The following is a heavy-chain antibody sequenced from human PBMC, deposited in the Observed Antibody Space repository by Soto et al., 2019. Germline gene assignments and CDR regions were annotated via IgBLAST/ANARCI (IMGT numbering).Heavy chain of an antibody. J-gene: IGHJ3*02. Sequence: SETLSLTCAVYGGSFSGYYWRWIRQPPGKGLEWIGEINHSGSTNYNPSLKSRVTISVDTSKNQFSLKLSSVTAADTAVYYCARLPYVNIVATINRDGYDIWGQGTMVTVSS. CDR3: ARLPYVNIVATINRDGYDI. D-gene: IGHD5-12*01. CDR2: INHSGST. CDR1: GGSFSGYY. V-gene: IGHV4-34*01.